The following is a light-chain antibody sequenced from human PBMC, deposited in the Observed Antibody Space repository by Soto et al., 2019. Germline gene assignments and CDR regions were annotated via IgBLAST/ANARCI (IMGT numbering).Light chain of an antibody. CDR3: QQYDDFPYT. V-gene: IGKV1-33*01. CDR1: QAIDNN. Sequence: DIPMTQSPSSLSASVGDRVTITCQASQAIDNNLNWYQQRSGKAPKVLIYDASNLKAGVPSRFSGSGSGTDFTFTISSLQPEDIATYYCQQYDDFPYTFGQGTKLEI. CDR2: DAS. J-gene: IGKJ2*01.